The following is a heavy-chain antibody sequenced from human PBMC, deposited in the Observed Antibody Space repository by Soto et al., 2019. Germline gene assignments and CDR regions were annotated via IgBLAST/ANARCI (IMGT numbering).Heavy chain of an antibody. J-gene: IGHJ4*02. Sequence: SETLSLTCAVYGGSFSGYYWSWIRQPPGKGLEWIGEINHSGSTNYNPSLKSRVTISVDTSKNQFSLKLSSVTAADTAVYYCARALPAYYYDSSGYFDYWGQGTLVTV. D-gene: IGHD3-22*01. CDR1: GGSFSGYY. CDR3: ARALPAYYYDSSGYFDY. V-gene: IGHV4-34*01. CDR2: INHSGST.